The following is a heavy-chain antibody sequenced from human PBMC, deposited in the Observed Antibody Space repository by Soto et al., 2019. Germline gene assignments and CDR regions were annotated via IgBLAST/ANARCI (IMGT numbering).Heavy chain of an antibody. CDR3: ILLGLAQDFDS. V-gene: IGHV1-69*04. J-gene: IGHJ4*02. Sequence: QVLVVQSGAEVRKPGSSVRVSCKASGGPFSSHSITWVRQAPGQGLEWMGRFIPILDRTSHAQRFQGRVTFSTDTSTSTAYVDLRGPRSSDTAIYYCILLGLAQDFDSCGQGTPVTVSS. CDR2: FIPILDRT. CDR1: GGPFSSHS. D-gene: IGHD5-12*01.